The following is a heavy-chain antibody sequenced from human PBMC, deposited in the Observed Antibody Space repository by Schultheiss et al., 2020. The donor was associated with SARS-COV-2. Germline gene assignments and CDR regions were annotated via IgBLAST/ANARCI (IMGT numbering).Heavy chain of an antibody. CDR3: ASQVTGIGYSSGWYGY. V-gene: IGHV3-23*01. D-gene: IGHD6-19*01. CDR2: ISGSGGST. Sequence: GGSLRLSCAASGFTFSSYAMSWVRQAPGKGLEWVSAISGSGGSTYYADSVKGRFTISRDNAKNSLYLQMNSLRAEDTAVYYCASQVTGIGYSSGWYGYWGQGTLVTVSS. CDR1: GFTFSSYA. J-gene: IGHJ4*02.